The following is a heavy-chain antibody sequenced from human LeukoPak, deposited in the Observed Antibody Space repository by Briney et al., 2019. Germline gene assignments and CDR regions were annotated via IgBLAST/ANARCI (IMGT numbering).Heavy chain of an antibody. J-gene: IGHJ5*02. Sequence: GASVKVSCKVSGYTLTELSMHWVRQAPGKGLEWMGGFDPEDGETIYAQKFQGRVTMTEDTSTDTAYMELSSLRSEDTAVYYCARAKKVVPAASYWFDPWGQGTLVTVSS. V-gene: IGHV1-24*01. CDR3: ARAKKVVPAASYWFDP. D-gene: IGHD2-2*01. CDR2: FDPEDGET. CDR1: GYTLTELS.